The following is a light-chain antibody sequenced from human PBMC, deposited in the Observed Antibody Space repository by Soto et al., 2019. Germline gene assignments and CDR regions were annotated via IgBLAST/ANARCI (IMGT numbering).Light chain of an antibody. Sequence: EIVMAQSPATLSVSPGERATLSCRASQTVSGNLAWYQHKPGQAPRLLIYGASTRATGIPARFSGSGSGTEFTLTISSLQSEDFGTYYCQQANSFPLTFGPGTKVDMK. CDR3: QQANSFPLT. CDR2: GAS. J-gene: IGKJ3*01. CDR1: QTVSGN. V-gene: IGKV3-15*01.